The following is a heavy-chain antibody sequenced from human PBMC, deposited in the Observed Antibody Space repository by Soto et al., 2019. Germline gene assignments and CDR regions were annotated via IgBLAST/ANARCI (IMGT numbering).Heavy chain of an antibody. Sequence: QVQLVQSGAEVKKPGASVKVSCKASGYTLTSYGINWLRQAPGQGLEWMGWISPYNGNTNYAPEFRGRVTMTTDTSTSTAYLELRSLRSDDTAVYYCARDGGDVTVVRGTWFDPWGQGTLVIVSS. D-gene: IGHD3-10*01. CDR1: GYTLTSYG. CDR2: ISPYNGNT. V-gene: IGHV1-18*04. J-gene: IGHJ5*02. CDR3: ARDGGDVTVVRGTWFDP.